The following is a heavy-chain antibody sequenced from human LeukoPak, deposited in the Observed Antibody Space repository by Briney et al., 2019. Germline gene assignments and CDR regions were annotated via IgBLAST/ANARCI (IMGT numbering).Heavy chain of an antibody. CDR3: ARLADTAMAYFDY. J-gene: IGHJ4*02. CDR1: GGSISSSSYY. D-gene: IGHD5-18*01. CDR2: IYYSGST. V-gene: IGHV4-39*07. Sequence: PSETLSLTCTVSGGSISSSSYYWGWIRQPPGKGLEWIGSIYYSGSTYYNPSLKSRATISVDTSKNQFSLKLSSVTAADTAVYYCARLADTAMAYFDYWGQGTLVTVSS.